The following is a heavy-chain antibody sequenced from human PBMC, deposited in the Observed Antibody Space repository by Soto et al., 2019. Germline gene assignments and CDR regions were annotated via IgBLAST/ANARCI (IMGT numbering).Heavy chain of an antibody. CDR3: ARMSYFYDKWYFDL. D-gene: IGHD3-22*01. CDR1: GASINNNDYY. V-gene: IGHV4-30-4*01. CDR2: VYYSGTT. Sequence: QLQESGPGLVKPSQTLSLTCTVSGASINNNDYYWSWIRQTPGKGLEWIGYVYYSGTTDYIPSLERRLSMSIDKSQNQFTLKLNSVTAADTATYYCARMSYFYDKWYFDLWGRGTLVTVSS. J-gene: IGHJ2*01.